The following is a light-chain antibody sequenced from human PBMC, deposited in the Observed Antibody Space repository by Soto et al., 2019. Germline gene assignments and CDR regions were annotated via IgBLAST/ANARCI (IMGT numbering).Light chain of an antibody. CDR3: QQRSNWPLS. Sequence: EIVMTQSPATLSVSPGERATLSCRASQSVSSNLAWYQQKPGQAPRLLIYGASTRATGIPARFSGSGSETDFNLTVSSLEPEDFAVYYCQQRSNWPLSFGGGTKVEIK. J-gene: IGKJ4*01. CDR1: QSVSSN. V-gene: IGKV3-15*01. CDR2: GAS.